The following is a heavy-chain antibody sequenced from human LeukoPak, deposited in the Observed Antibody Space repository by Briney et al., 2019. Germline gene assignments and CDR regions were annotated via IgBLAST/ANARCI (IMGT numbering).Heavy chain of an antibody. V-gene: IGHV3-11*01. D-gene: IGHD3-3*02. CDR2: ISSSAGTT. J-gene: IGHJ4*02. CDR3: ARDRIESVRHGYFAY. Sequence: GGSLRLSCAASGFTFSDYYMSWIRQAPGKGLEWVSSISSSAGTTYYADSVKGRFTISRDNAKNSLYLQMNSLRAEDTAVYYYARDRIESVRHGYFAYWGQGTLVTVSS. CDR1: GFTFSDYY.